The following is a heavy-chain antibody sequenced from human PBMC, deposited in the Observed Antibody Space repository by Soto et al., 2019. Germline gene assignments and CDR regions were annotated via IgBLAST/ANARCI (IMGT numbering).Heavy chain of an antibody. Sequence: SETLSLTCTVSGGTVSSTRWWSWVRLSPGRGLEWIGDIYHLGTTNYNPSLKRRVSISLDKSKNQFSLKLTSVTAADTAVYYCARLGYCSSTSCYPDYWGQGTLVTVSS. CDR3: ARLGYCSSTSCYPDY. V-gene: IGHV4-4*02. CDR2: IYHLGTT. J-gene: IGHJ4*02. D-gene: IGHD2-2*01. CDR1: GGTVSSTRW.